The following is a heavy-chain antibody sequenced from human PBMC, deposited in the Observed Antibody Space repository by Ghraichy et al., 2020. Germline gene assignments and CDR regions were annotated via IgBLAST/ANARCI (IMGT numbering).Heavy chain of an antibody. CDR3: ARYCTGGTCYSPLYGMDV. CDR1: GFTFSSYA. V-gene: IGHV3-23*01. D-gene: IGHD2-15*01. J-gene: IGHJ6*02. CDR2: ISSAGGNT. Sequence: GESLNISCAASGFTFSSYAMTWVRQAPGTGLEWVSAISSAGGNTYYPDSVKGRFTISRDNSKNTLYLQMNSLRVEDTAVYFCARYCTGGTCYSPLYGMDVWGQGTTVTVSS.